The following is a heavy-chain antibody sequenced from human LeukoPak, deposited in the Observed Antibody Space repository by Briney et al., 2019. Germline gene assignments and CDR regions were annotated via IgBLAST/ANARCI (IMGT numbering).Heavy chain of an antibody. V-gene: IGHV4-31*03. J-gene: IGHJ4*02. CDR1: GGSISSGGYY. CDR3: VSEGGPYRPLDY. Sequence: PSQTLSLTCTVSGGSISSGGYYWSWIRQHPGKGREWIGYIYYSGSTYYNPSLKSRVTISVDTSKNQFSLRLTSVTAADTAVYYCVSEGGPYRPLDYSGQGTLVTVSS. CDR2: IYYSGST.